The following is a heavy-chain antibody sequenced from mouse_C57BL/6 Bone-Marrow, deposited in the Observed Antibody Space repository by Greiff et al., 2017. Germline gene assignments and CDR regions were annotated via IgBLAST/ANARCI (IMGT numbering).Heavy chain of an antibody. CDR1: GYTFTSYW. CDR2: IDPSDSYT. CDR3: ARSHPGYGSSKDY. J-gene: IGHJ2*01. V-gene: IGHV1-59*01. Sequence: VQLQQPGAELVRPGTSVKLSCKASGYTFTSYWMHWVKQRPGQGLEWIGVIDPSDSYTNYNQKFKGKATLTVDTSSSTAYMQLSSLTSEDSAVYYCARSHPGYGSSKDYWGQGTTLTVSS. D-gene: IGHD1-1*01.